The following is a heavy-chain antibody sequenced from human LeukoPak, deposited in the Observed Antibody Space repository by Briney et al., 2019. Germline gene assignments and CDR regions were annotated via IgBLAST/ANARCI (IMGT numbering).Heavy chain of an antibody. CDR1: GFTFSDYY. J-gene: IGHJ4*02. D-gene: IGHD5/OR15-5a*01. Sequence: GGSLRLSCAASGFTFSDYYMSWVRQAPGKGLEWVSLIYSDGTTNYADSVKGRFTISRDNSKNTLFLQMNSLRAEDTAVYYCARDVYYFDYWGQGTLVTVSS. CDR3: ARDVYYFDY. V-gene: IGHV3-53*01. CDR2: IYSDGTT.